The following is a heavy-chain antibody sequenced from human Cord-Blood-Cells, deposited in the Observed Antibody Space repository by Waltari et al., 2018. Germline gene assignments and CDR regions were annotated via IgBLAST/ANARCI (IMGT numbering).Heavy chain of an antibody. D-gene: IGHD3-10*01. CDR2: SNSDGSST. CDR1: GFTFSSYW. Sequence: EVQLVESGGGLVQPGGSLRLSCAASGFTFSSYWMHWVRQAPGKGLVWVSRSNSDGSSTSYADSVKGRFTISRDNAKNTLYLQMNSLRAEDTAVYYCARDSGLLWFGELSHWGQGTLVTVSS. CDR3: ARDSGLLWFGELSH. J-gene: IGHJ1*01. V-gene: IGHV3-74*01.